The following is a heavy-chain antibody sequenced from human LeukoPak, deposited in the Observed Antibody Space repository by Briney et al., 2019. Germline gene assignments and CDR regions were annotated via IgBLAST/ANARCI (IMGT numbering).Heavy chain of an antibody. D-gene: IGHD6-25*01. CDR3: ARKRIAAGGWTYYYYGMDV. Sequence: SVKVSCKASGYTFTSYAMHWVRQAPGQRLEWMGGIIPIFGTANYAQKFQGRVTITADESTSTAYMELSSLRSEDTAVYYCARKRIAAGGWTYYYYGMDVWGQGTTVTVSS. J-gene: IGHJ6*02. CDR2: IIPIFGTA. V-gene: IGHV1-69*13. CDR1: GYTFTSYA.